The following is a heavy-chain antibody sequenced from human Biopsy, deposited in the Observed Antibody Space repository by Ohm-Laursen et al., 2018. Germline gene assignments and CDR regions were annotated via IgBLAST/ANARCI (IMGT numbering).Heavy chain of an antibody. Sequence: ASVKVSCNASGYSLSTLGLNWVRQAPGLGLEWMGWISAYNGQTSYAPNFQGRLIMTTDTSTGTAYMELRSLRSDDTAMYYCVRDSRDKFDLWGQGTLVTVSS. CDR3: VRDSRDKFDL. J-gene: IGHJ5*02. V-gene: IGHV1-18*01. CDR1: GYSLSTLG. CDR2: ISAYNGQT.